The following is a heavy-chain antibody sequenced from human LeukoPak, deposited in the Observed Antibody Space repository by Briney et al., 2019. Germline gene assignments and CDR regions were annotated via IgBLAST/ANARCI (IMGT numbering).Heavy chain of an antibody. CDR3: ARRVGANDAFDF. CDR2: IYPGDSDT. D-gene: IGHD1-26*01. CDR1: GYRFSICW. Sequence: GESLKISCKGSGYRFSICWIAWVRQMPGKGLEWLGIIYPGDSDTRYSPSFQGQVTVSVDNSINTAYLQWSSLKAPDTAIYYCARRVGANDAFDFWGQGTMVNVFS. J-gene: IGHJ3*01. V-gene: IGHV5-51*01.